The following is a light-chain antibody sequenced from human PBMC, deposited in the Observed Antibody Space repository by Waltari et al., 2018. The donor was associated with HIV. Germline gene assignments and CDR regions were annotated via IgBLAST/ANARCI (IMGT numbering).Light chain of an antibody. CDR1: SAYSNDK. Sequence: QPALTQPPSASASLGASVPPTCTPSSAYSNDKVDRYRPRTGTGPRFAMRVGTGGIVGSKGDGIPDRFSVLGSGLNRYLTINNIQEEDESDYYCGADHGSGSNWVFGGGTKLTVL. V-gene: IGLV9-49*01. J-gene: IGLJ2*01. CDR3: GADHGSGSNWV. CDR2: VGTGGIVG.